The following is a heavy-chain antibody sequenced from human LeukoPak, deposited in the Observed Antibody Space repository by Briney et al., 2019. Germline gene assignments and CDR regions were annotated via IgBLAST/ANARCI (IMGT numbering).Heavy chain of an antibody. Sequence: SGGSLRLYCSASGFTFSSYAMHWVRQAAGKGLEYVSAISSNGGSTYYADSVKGRFTISRDNSKNTLYLQMSSLRAEDTAVYYCVPGGWGYSIYFDYWGQGTLVTVSS. CDR1: GFTFSSYA. CDR2: ISSNGGST. CDR3: VPGGWGYSIYFDY. D-gene: IGHD2-21*01. J-gene: IGHJ4*02. V-gene: IGHV3-64D*06.